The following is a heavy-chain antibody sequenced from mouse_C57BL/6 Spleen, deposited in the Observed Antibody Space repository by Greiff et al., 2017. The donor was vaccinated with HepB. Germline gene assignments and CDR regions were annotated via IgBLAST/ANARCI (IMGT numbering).Heavy chain of an antibody. J-gene: IGHJ2*01. CDR3: ARGAGYDGYLDY. V-gene: IGHV1-69*01. Sequence: QVQLQQPGAELVMPGASVKLSCKASGYTFTSYWMHWVKQRPGQGLEWIGEIDPSDSYTNYNQKFKGKSTLTVDKSSSTAYMQLSSLTSEDSAVYYCARGAGYDGYLDYWGQGTTLTVSS. D-gene: IGHD2-3*01. CDR2: IDPSDSYT. CDR1: GYTFTSYW.